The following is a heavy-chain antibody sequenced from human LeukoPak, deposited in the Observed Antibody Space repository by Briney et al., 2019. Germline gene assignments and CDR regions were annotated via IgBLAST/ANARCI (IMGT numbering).Heavy chain of an antibody. V-gene: IGHV3-20*01. D-gene: IGHD6-13*01. CDR2: INWNGGST. J-gene: IGHJ6*03. CDR1: GFTFSSYA. Sequence: PGGSLRLSCAASGFTFSSYAMSWVRQAPGKGLEWVSGINWNGGSTGYADSVKGRFTISRDNAKNSLYLQMNSLRAEDTVLYHCARNQQQLIDLNYYYYMDVWGKGTTVTISS. CDR3: ARNQQQLIDLNYYYYMDV.